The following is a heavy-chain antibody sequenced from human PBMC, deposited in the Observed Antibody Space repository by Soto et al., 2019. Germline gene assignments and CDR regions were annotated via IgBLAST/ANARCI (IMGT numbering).Heavy chain of an antibody. D-gene: IGHD6-13*01. CDR3: AAGEASSRNLAPYYLDF. J-gene: IGHJ4*02. CDR2: IHYSGTT. CDR1: GGSLRDYC. Sequence: SETLSLTCRLAGGSLRDYCWPLIRPPPGKGLEWIGYIHYSGTTSFFPSYNPSLRSRVTISEDTSKNQFSLKLLSVTTADTAVYFCAAGEASSRNLAPYYLDFWGQGTLVTVSS. V-gene: IGHV4-59*01.